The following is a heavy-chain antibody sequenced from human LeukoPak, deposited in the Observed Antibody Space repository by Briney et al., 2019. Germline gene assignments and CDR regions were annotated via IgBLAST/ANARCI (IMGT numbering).Heavy chain of an antibody. V-gene: IGHV4-59*10. D-gene: IGHD3-10*01. CDR2: IYTSGSA. CDR1: GGSFSGYY. J-gene: IGHJ4*02. Sequence: PSETLSLTCAVYGGSFSGYYWSWIRQPAGKGLEWIGRIYTSGSANYNPSLKSRVTMSVDTSKNQFSLKLSSVTAADTAVYYCARELYDYVDYWGQGTLVTVSS. CDR3: ARELYDYVDY.